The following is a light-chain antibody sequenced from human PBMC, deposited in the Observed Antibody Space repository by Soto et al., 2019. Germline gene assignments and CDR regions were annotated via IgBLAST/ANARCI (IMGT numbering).Light chain of an antibody. CDR3: FSYAGGSSWV. CDR2: EGS. J-gene: IGLJ3*02. Sequence: QSALTQPRSVSGSPGQSISISCTGSSSDVGNYLLVSWYQQHPGKAPKLIIYEGSKRPSGISNRFSGSKSGNAASLTISGLQAEDEADYYCFSYAGGSSWVFGGGTKLTVL. V-gene: IGLV2-23*01. CDR1: SSDVGNYLL.